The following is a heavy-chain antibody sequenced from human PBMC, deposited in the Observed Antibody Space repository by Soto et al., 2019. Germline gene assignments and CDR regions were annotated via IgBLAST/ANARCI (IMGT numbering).Heavy chain of an antibody. CDR1: GFTFSSYG. D-gene: IGHD5-12*01. CDR2: ISYDGSNK. CDR3: AKDTPSYDYFDY. Sequence: GGSLRLSCAAYGFTFSSYGMHWVRQAPGKGLEWVAVISYDGSNKYYADSVKGRFTISRDNSKNTLYLQMNSLRAEDTAVYYCAKDTPSYDYFDYWGQGTLVTVS. J-gene: IGHJ4*02. V-gene: IGHV3-30*18.